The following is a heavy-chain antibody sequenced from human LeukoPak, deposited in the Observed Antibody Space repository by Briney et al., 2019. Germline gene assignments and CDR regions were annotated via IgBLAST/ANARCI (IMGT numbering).Heavy chain of an antibody. CDR2: IIPIFGTA. D-gene: IGHD6-13*01. CDR1: GGTFSSYA. J-gene: IGHJ4*02. Sequence: GASVKVSCKASGGTFSSYAISWVRQAPGQGLEWMGRIIPIFGTANYAQKFQGRVTITTDESTSTAYMELSSLRSEDTAVYYCARDQHGYSSSWYTAPLDYWGQGTLVTVSS. V-gene: IGHV1-69*05. CDR3: ARDQHGYSSSWYTAPLDY.